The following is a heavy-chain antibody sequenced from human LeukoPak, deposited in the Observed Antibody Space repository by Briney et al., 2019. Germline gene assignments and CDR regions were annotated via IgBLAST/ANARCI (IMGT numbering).Heavy chain of an antibody. Sequence: PSETLPLTCAVYGGSFSGYYWSWIRQPPGKGLEWIGEINHSGSTNYNPSLKSRVTISLDMSKNQFSLSLKSVTAADTAMYYCARGTLMWFGAKMEYYFDSWGQGTPLTVSS. J-gene: IGHJ4*02. D-gene: IGHD3-10*01. V-gene: IGHV4-34*01. CDR3: ARGTLMWFGAKMEYYFDS. CDR1: GGSFSGYY. CDR2: INHSGST.